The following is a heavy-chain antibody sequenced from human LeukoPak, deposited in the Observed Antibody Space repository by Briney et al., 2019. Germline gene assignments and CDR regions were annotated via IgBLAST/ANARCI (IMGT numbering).Heavy chain of an antibody. CDR1: GFTFSSYS. Sequence: GSLRLSCAASGFTFSSYSMNWVRQAPGKGLEWVSSISSSGSYIYYADSVKARFTISRDNAKNSLDLQMNSLRAEDTAVYYCARARTSPDYWGQGTLVTVSS. CDR2: ISSSGSYI. J-gene: IGHJ4*02. V-gene: IGHV3-21*01. CDR3: ARARTSPDY.